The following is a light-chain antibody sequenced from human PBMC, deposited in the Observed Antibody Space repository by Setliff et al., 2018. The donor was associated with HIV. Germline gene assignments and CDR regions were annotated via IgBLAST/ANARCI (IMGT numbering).Light chain of an antibody. CDR1: SRDVGSYNR. CDR2: EVS. V-gene: IGLV2-18*02. CDR3: SSYASTSYASSSSYV. J-gene: IGLJ1*01. Sequence: QSALAQPPSVSGSPGQSVTISCTGTSRDVGSYNRVAWYQQTPGAAPKLMIYEVSNRPSGVPDRFSGSKSGKTASLTISGLLAEDEADYYCSSYASTSYASSSSYVFGTGTNVTVL.